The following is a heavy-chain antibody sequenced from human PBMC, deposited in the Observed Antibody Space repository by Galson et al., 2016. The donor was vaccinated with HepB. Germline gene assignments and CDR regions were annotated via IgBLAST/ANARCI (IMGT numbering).Heavy chain of an antibody. J-gene: IGHJ6*04. Sequence: SLRLSCAASGFSFRNYDMHWVRQAPGKGLEWVSTIYPAGDTYYQDSVEGRFTVSRASAKDSLYLHMNSLRAGDTAVYFCARGSYSSDWYRSSAYDFGMDVWGKGTPVTVSS. D-gene: IGHD6-19*01. CDR2: IYPAGDT. V-gene: IGHV3-13*01. CDR1: GFSFRNYD. CDR3: ARGSYSSDWYRSSAYDFGMDV.